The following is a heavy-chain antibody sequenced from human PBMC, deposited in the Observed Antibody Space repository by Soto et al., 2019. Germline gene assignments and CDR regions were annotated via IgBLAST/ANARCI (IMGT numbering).Heavy chain of an antibody. J-gene: IGHJ5*02. D-gene: IGHD1-26*01. CDR1: GSTFRNYG. V-gene: IGHV3-30*18. CDR3: AKDWEHQLIRRWFDP. Sequence: QVQLVESGGGVVQPGRSLRLSCAASGSTFRNYGMHWVRQAPGKGLEWVAVSSYDGSNEYYADSVKGRFIISRDDSKNTLYLQMNSLREEDTAVYYCAKDWEHQLIRRWFDPWGQGTLVTVSP. CDR2: SSYDGSNE.